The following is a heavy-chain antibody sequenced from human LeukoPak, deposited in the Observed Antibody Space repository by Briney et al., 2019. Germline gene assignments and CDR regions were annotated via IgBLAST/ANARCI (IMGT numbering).Heavy chain of an antibody. V-gene: IGHV4-59*01. D-gene: IGHD3-3*01. CDR3: ARRLTYYDFRSGELPVPQYYFDY. CDR2: IYYSGST. Sequence: SETLSLTCTVSGGSISSYYWSWTRQPPGKGLEWIGYIYYSGSTNYNPSLKSRVTISVDTSKNQFSLKLSSVTAADTAVYYCARRLTYYDFRSGELPVPQYYFDYWGQGTLVTVSS. CDR1: GGSISSYY. J-gene: IGHJ4*02.